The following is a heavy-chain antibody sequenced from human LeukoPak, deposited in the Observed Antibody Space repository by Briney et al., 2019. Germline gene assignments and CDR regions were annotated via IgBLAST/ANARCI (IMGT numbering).Heavy chain of an antibody. CDR3: AKTLTYYILVFDY. D-gene: IGHD3-10*01. V-gene: IGHV3-9*01. CDR1: GFTFDDYA. CDR2: ISWNSGSI. J-gene: IGHJ4*02. Sequence: PGGSLRLSCAASGFTFDDYAMHWVRQAPGKGLEWVSGISWNSGSIGYADSVKGRFTISRDNAKNSLYLQMNSLRAEDTALYYCAKTLTYYILVFDYWGQGTLVTVSS.